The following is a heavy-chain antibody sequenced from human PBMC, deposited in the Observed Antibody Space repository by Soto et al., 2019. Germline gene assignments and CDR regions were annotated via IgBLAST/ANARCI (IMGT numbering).Heavy chain of an antibody. J-gene: IGHJ1*01. V-gene: IGHV3-48*03. CDR2: ISSTGVTT. CDR3: ARYGTRADW. Sequence: PGGSLRLSSAASGFNFRNYEMNWVRQAPGKGLQWVAYISSTGVTTHYAESVECPFTISRDNAKSSLFLHLSSLRVEDTAVYSCARYGTRADWWGLGTQVTVSS. CDR1: GFNFRNYE. D-gene: IGHD3-9*01.